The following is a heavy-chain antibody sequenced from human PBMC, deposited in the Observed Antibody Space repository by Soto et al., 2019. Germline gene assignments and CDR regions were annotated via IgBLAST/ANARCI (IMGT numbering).Heavy chain of an antibody. CDR1: GGSISSGGYY. CDR3: ARGADYGDLYNCFYP. V-gene: IGHV4-31*03. CDR2: IYYSGST. Sequence: QVQLQESGPGLVKPSQTLSLTCTVSGGSISSGGYYWSWIRQHPGKGLEGIGYIYYSGSTYYNPSLKSRVTLSLATSNNLFSLKLSSVTAADTAVYYCARGADYGDLYNCFYPWGQGTLVTVSS. J-gene: IGHJ5*02. D-gene: IGHD4-17*01.